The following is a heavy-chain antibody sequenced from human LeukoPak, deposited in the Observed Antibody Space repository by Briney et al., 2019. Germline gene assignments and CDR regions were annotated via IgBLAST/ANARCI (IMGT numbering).Heavy chain of an antibody. CDR2: ISGSGGSA. V-gene: IGHV3-23*01. D-gene: IGHD3-22*01. Sequence: HPGGSLRLSCAASGFIFSNYAMSWVRQAPGKGLEWVSTISGSGGSANYADSVKGRFTVSRDNSKNTLYMQMNSLRVEDTAVYYCPRKYDSSGYYDHWGQGTLVTVSS. CDR1: GFIFSNYA. J-gene: IGHJ4*02. CDR3: PRKYDSSGYYDH.